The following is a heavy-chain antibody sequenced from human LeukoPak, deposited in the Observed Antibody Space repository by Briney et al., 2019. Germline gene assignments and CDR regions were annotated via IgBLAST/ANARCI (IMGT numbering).Heavy chain of an antibody. Sequence: ESSETLSLTCTVSGGSISSSGYYWGWIRQPPGKGLEWIGSIYSSGNTYYNPSLKSRLTISVDTSKNQFSLKLSSVTAADTAVYYCARSSGVVEYFQHWGQGTLVTVSS. CDR1: GGSISSSGYY. D-gene: IGHD2-21*01. J-gene: IGHJ1*01. V-gene: IGHV4-39*01. CDR2: IYSSGNT. CDR3: ARSSGVVEYFQH.